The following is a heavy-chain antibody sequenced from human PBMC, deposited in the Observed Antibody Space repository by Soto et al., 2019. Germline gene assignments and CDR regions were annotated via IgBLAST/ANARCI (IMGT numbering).Heavy chain of an antibody. D-gene: IGHD1-1*01. J-gene: IGHJ4*02. CDR3: ANYQRQPGGFEY. V-gene: IGHV3-23*01. CDR2: ITQTGDNT. CDR1: GFSFSVYT. Sequence: GGSLRLSCVASGFSFSVYTMNWFRQAPGQALEWLSFITQTGDNTYYADSVKGRFTISRDNSKNTVYLQMNSLRAEDTAVYYCANYQRQPGGFEYWGQGT.